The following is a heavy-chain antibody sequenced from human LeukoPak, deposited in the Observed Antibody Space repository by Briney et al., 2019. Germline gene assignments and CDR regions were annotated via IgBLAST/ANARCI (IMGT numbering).Heavy chain of an antibody. Sequence: GGSLRLSCAASGFTFSSYSMNWVRQAPGKGLEWVAVISYDGSNKYYADSVKGRFTISRDNSKNTLYLQMNSLRAEDTAVYYCARVDGLVSDMDVWGKGTTVTVSS. V-gene: IGHV3-30*03. J-gene: IGHJ6*03. D-gene: IGHD3/OR15-3a*01. CDR3: ARVDGLVSDMDV. CDR2: ISYDGSNK. CDR1: GFTFSSYS.